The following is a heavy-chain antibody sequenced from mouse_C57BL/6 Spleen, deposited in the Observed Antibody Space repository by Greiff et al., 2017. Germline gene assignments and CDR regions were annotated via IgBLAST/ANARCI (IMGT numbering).Heavy chain of an antibody. CDR1: GFSLTSYG. D-gene: IGHD2-2*01. CDR3: AKTKGYDDGAWFAY. CDR2: IWRGGST. V-gene: IGHV2-5*01. Sequence: QVQLQQSGPGLVQPSQSLSITCTVSGFSLTSYGVHWVRQSPGKGLEWLGVIWRGGSTDYNAAVMFRLSITKDNSKCQVFLKMNSLQADDTAIYYCAKTKGYDDGAWFAYWGQGTLVTVDA. J-gene: IGHJ3*01.